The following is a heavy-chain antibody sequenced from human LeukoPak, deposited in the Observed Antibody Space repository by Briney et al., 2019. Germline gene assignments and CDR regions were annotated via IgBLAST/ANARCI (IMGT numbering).Heavy chain of an antibody. CDR2: INPNSGGT. D-gene: IGHD5-18*01. CDR1: GYTFTGYY. V-gene: IGHV1-2*02. J-gene: IGHJ1*01. CDR3: ARTRGGYSYGYPGYFQH. Sequence: ASVKVSCKASGYTFTGYYMYWVRQAPGQGLEWMGWINPNSGGTNYAQKFQGRVTMTRDTSITTAYMELSRLTSDDTAVYYCARTRGGYSYGYPGYFQHWGQGTLVTVSS.